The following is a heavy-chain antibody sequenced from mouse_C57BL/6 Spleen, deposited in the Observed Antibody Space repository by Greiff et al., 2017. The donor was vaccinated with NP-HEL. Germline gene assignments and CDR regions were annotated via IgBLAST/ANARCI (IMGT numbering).Heavy chain of an antibody. CDR1: GYSFTGYY. J-gene: IGHJ2*01. Sequence: VQLQQSGPELVKPGASVKISCKASGYSFTGYYMNWVKQSPEKSLEWIGEINPSTGGTTYNQKFKAKATLTVDKSSSTAYMQLKSLTSEDSAVYYCARRDGSGYDYWGQGTTLTVSS. CDR2: INPSTGGT. D-gene: IGHD1-1*01. CDR3: ARRDGSGYDY. V-gene: IGHV1-42*01.